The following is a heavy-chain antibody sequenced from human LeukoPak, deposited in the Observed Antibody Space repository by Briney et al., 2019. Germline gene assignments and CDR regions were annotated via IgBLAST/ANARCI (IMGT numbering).Heavy chain of an antibody. CDR3: TRDLGYSWTT. J-gene: IGHJ5*02. V-gene: IGHV3-49*03. CDR1: GFTFGDYA. D-gene: IGHD1-1*01. CDR2: IRSKTYGGTT. Sequence: GGSLRLSCTASGFTFGDYAMSWFRQAPGKGLEWVSFIRSKTYGGTTEYAASVKGRFTISRDDSKGIAYLQMNSLKTEDTAVYYCTRDLGYSWTTWGQGTLVTVSS.